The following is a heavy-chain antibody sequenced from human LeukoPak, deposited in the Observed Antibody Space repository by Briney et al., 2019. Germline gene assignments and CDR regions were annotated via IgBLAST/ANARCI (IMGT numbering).Heavy chain of an antibody. CDR2: FDPEDGET. V-gene: IGHV1-24*01. CDR3: ARGERWLQFSWYFDL. J-gene: IGHJ2*01. Sequence: ASVKVSCKVSGYTLTELSMHWVRQAPGKGLEWMGGFDPEDGETIYAQKFQGRVTMTEDTSTDTAYMELSSLRSEDTAVYYCARGERWLQFSWYFDLWGRGTLVTVSS. D-gene: IGHD5-24*01. CDR1: GYTLTELS.